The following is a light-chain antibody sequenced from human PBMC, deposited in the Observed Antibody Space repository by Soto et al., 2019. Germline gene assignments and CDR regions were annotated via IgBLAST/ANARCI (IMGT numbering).Light chain of an antibody. CDR2: EGS. CDR3: CSYAGSSTLV. CDR1: SSDVGSYKF. J-gene: IGLJ2*01. Sequence: QSALTQPASVSGSPGQSITISCTGTSSDVGSYKFVSWYQQHPGQAPKLMIYEGSQRPSGVSNRFSGSKSGNTASLTISGLQAEDEADYYCCSYAGSSTLVFGVGTKVTVL. V-gene: IGLV2-23*01.